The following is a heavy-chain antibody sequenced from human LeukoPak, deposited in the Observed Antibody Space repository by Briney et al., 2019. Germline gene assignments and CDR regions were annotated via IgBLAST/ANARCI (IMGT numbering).Heavy chain of an antibody. D-gene: IGHD5-18*01. CDR3: ARRYGYSYGYGNIDY. Sequence: DSVRGRFTISRDNAKNSLYLQMNSLRAADTAVYYCARRYGYSYGYGNIDYWGQGTLVTVSS. J-gene: IGHJ4*02. V-gene: IGHV3-7*01.